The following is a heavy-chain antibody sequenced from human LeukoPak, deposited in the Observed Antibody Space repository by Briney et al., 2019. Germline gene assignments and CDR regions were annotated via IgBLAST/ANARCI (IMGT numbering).Heavy chain of an antibody. J-gene: IGHJ4*02. V-gene: IGHV3-21*01. CDR2: ISSSSSYI. CDR3: ARGGYSYGFGFDY. CDR1: GFTFSSYS. D-gene: IGHD5-18*01. Sequence: GGSLRLSCAASGFTFSSYSMNWVRQAPGKGLEWVSSISSSSSYIYYADSMKGRFTISRDNAKNSLYLQMSSLRGEDTAVYYCARGGYSYGFGFDYWGQGTLVTVSS.